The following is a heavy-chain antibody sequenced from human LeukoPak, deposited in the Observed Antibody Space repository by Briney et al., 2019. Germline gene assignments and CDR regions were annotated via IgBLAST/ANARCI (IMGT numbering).Heavy chain of an antibody. CDR3: ARDLGTYVFDY. CDR2: IYYRGSI. J-gene: IGHJ4*02. D-gene: IGHD1-14*01. Sequence: PSETLSLTCTVSGGSISSSSYYWGWIRQPPGKGLEWIGSIYYRGSIYYHQSLKSRVTISVDASKNQFSLKLSSVTAADTAVYYCARDLGTYVFDYWGQGTLVTVSS. V-gene: IGHV4-39*07. CDR1: GGSISSSSYY.